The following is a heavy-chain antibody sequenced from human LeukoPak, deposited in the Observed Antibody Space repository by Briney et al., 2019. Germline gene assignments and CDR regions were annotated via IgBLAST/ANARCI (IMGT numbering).Heavy chain of an antibody. V-gene: IGHV1-2*02. CDR3: ARGAEYYYYMDV. CDR2: INPYSGGR. CDR1: GYTFTGYY. J-gene: IGHJ6*03. Sequence: ASVKVSCKASGYTFTGYYMHWVRQAPGQGLEWMGWINPYSGGRNNAQKFQGRVTMTRDTSISTAYMELSRLRSDDTAVYYCARGAEYYYYMDVWGKGTTV.